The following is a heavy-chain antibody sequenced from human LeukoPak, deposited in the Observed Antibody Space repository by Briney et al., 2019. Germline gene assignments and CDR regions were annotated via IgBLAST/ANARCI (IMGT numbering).Heavy chain of an antibody. J-gene: IGHJ4*02. CDR1: GFTFSNYG. Sequence: PGGSLRLSCEVSGFTFSNYGINWVRQAPGKGLEWVSYISNSSSTTYYGDSVAGRFIISRENANNSVYLEMNSLRDDDTAVYYCARAPACSTNACYPNHLDYWGQGTLVSVSS. D-gene: IGHD1-14*01. V-gene: IGHV3-48*02. CDR2: ISNSSSTT. CDR3: ARAPACSTNACYPNHLDY.